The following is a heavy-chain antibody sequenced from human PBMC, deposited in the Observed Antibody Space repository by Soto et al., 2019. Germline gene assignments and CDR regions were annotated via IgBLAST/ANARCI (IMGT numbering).Heavy chain of an antibody. CDR1: GGSISSGGYS. CDR3: ARYAAHTAIYGDDTYFDY. J-gene: IGHJ4*02. D-gene: IGHD4-17*01. V-gene: IGHV4-30-2*01. Sequence: SETLSLTCAVSGGSISSGGYSWSWIRQPPGKGLEWIGYIYHSGSTYYNPSLKSRVTISVDRSKNQFSLKLSSVTAADTAVYYCARYAAHTAIYGDDTYFDYWGQGTLDTVSS. CDR2: IYHSGST.